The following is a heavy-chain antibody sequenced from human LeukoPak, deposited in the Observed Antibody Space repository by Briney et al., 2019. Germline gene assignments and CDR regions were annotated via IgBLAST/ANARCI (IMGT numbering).Heavy chain of an antibody. Sequence: GGSLRLSCATSGFVFSTYAMHWVRQAPGKGLEWVSLIWFDGSKRSYADSVKGRFTISRDNSNSTLSLEMDSLRVEDTAVYYCASRNNDYGDLGFDYWGQGTLVTVSS. D-gene: IGHD4-17*01. V-gene: IGHV3-33*03. J-gene: IGHJ4*02. CDR2: IWFDGSKR. CDR1: GFVFSTYA. CDR3: ASRNNDYGDLGFDY.